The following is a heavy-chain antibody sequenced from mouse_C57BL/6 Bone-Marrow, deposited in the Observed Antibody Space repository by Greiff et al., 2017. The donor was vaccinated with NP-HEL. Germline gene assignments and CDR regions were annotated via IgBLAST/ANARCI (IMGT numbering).Heavy chain of an antibody. CDR2: ISYDGSN. Sequence: EVKLLESGPGLVKPSQSLSLTCSVTGYSITSCYYWNWNRQLPGNQLEWMGYISYDGSNNYNPSLKNPTSITRDTSKNQFFLKLNSVTTEDAATYYCARDYYGSSSWYFDVWGTGTTVTVSS. CDR1: GYSITSCYY. V-gene: IGHV3-6*01. D-gene: IGHD1-1*01. J-gene: IGHJ1*03. CDR3: ARDYYGSSSWYFDV.